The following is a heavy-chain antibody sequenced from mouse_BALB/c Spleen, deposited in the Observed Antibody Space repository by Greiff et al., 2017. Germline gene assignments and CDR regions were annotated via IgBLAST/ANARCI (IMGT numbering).Heavy chain of an antibody. J-gene: IGHJ1*01. D-gene: IGHD1-1*01. CDR1: GFNIKDYY. V-gene: IGHV14-4*02. Sequence: VQLQQSGAELVRSGASVKLSCTASGFNIKDYYMHWVKQRPEQGLEWIGWIDPENGDTEYAPKFQGKATMTADTSSNTAYLQLSSLTSEDTAVYYCKSEVITTVVAHFDVWGAGTTVTVAS. CDR3: KSEVITTVVAHFDV. CDR2: IDPENGDT.